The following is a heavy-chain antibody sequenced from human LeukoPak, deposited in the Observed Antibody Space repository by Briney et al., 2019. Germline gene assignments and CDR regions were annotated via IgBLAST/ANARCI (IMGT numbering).Heavy chain of an antibody. Sequence: GGSLRLSCAASGFAFSRYWMHWVRQAPGKGLERVSRINEDATTITYADSVKGRFIISRDNSKKSLYLQMNNLRAEDTAVYYRVRDLILVWTPVHDFDFWGQGTLVIVSS. CDR3: VRDLILVWTPVHDFDF. D-gene: IGHD4-17*01. V-gene: IGHV3-74*01. J-gene: IGHJ4*02. CDR2: INEDATTI. CDR1: GFAFSRYW.